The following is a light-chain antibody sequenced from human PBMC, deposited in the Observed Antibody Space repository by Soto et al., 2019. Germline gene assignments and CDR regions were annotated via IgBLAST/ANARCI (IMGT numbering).Light chain of an antibody. CDR1: QGISNY. CDR3: QQYESLTLT. J-gene: IGKJ5*01. V-gene: IGKV1-27*01. CDR2: AAS. Sequence: DIQMTQSPSSRSSSLGDRVTITCRASQGISNYLAWYQQKPGKVPKLLIYAASALQSGVPSRFSGSGSGTDFTLTISSLQNEDVATYYCQQYESLTLTFGQGTRLEIK.